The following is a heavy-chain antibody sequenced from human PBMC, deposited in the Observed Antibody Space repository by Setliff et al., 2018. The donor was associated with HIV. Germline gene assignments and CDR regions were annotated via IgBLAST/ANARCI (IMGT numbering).Heavy chain of an antibody. CDR2: ISSSSSTI. CDR1: GFTFSSYS. Sequence: PGGSLRLSCAASGFTFSSYSMNWVRQAPGKGLEWVSYISSSSSTIYYADSVKGRFTISRDNAKKSVFLHMNSLRGEDTAVYYCVREGEYFDTIGHYLVRRFFDLWGQGTMVTVSS. D-gene: IGHD3-9*01. J-gene: IGHJ3*01. CDR3: VREGEYFDTIGHYLVRRFFDL. V-gene: IGHV3-48*01.